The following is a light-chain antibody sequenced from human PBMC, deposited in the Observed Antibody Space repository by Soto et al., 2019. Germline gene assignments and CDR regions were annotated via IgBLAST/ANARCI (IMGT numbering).Light chain of an antibody. CDR3: SSYTSSSSVV. Sequence: QSDLTQPASVSGSPGQSITISCTGTSSDVGDYNFVSWYQQHPGKAPKLMIYDVSNRPSGVSSRFSGSKSGNTASLTISGLQAEDEADYYCSSYTSSSSVVFGGGTKLTVL. J-gene: IGLJ2*01. CDR2: DVS. CDR1: SSDVGDYNF. V-gene: IGLV2-14*01.